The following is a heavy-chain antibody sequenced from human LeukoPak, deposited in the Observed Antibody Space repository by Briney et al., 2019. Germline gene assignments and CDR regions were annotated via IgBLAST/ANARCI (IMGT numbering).Heavy chain of an antibody. J-gene: IGHJ4*02. Sequence: PGESLRLSCAASGFTFGSYAMSWVRQTPGKSLEWVSIITNGGVTTYYADSVRGRFTIPRDDSKNMLYLQMNSLRAEDTAVYYCVKLSSGSGSKFGFDSWGQGTLVTVSS. D-gene: IGHD6-19*01. CDR2: ITNGGVTT. CDR3: VKLSSGSGSKFGFDS. V-gene: IGHV3-23*01. CDR1: GFTFGSYA.